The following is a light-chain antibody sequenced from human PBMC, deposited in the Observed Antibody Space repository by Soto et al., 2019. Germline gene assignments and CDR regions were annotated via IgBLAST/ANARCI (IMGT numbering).Light chain of an antibody. Sequence: DIVMTQSPLSLPVTPGEPASISCRSSQSLLNRNGQNCLDWYLQKPGQSPQLLIHMGFIRASGVPDRFSGSGSGTYFTLTLSRVEGDDVGVYYCMQALESPPTFGGGTKVEIK. CDR3: MQALESPPT. CDR2: MGF. CDR1: QSLLNRNGQNC. J-gene: IGKJ4*01. V-gene: IGKV2-28*01.